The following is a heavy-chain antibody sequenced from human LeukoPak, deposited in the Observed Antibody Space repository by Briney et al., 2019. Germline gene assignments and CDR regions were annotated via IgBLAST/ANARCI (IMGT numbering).Heavy chain of an antibody. CDR2: IWYDGSNK. V-gene: IGHV3-33*08. CDR3: ARGGIITTFAFDI. J-gene: IGHJ3*02. D-gene: IGHD3-22*01. CDR1: GFTFSDYY. Sequence: PGGSLRLSCAASGFTFSDYYMSWIRQAPGKGLEWVAVIWYDGSNKYCADSVKGRFTISRDNSKNTLYLQMNSLRAEDTAVYYCARGGIITTFAFDIWGQGTMVTVSS.